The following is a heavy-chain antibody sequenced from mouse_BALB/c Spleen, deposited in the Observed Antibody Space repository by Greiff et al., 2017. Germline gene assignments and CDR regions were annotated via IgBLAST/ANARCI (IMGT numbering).Heavy chain of an antibody. CDR2: ISSGGSYT. CDR3: TRGDFGYFDY. Sequence: EVQLVESGGGLVKPGGSLKLSCAASGFTFSSYTMSWVRQTPEKRLEWVATISSGGSYTYYPDSVKGRFTISRDNAKNTLYLQMSSLKSEDTAMYYCTRGDFGYFDYWGQGTTLTVSS. CDR1: GFTFSSYT. J-gene: IGHJ2*01. D-gene: IGHD3-3*01. V-gene: IGHV5-6-4*01.